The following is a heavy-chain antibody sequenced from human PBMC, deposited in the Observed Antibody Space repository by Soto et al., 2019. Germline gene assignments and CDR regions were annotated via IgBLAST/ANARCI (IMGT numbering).Heavy chain of an antibody. V-gene: IGHV3-15*01. CDR1: GFTFSNAW. CDR3: TTALAGYPSDPEFYYYYGMDV. Sequence: GALGGPSSASGFTFSNAWMSWVRQAAGKGLEWVGLIKSKADGGTTDYAAPVKGRFTISRDDSKNTLYLQMNSLKTEDTAVYYCTTALAGYPSDPEFYYYYGMDVWGQGTKVTVYS. J-gene: IGHJ6*02. CDR2: IKSKADGGTT. D-gene: IGHD5-12*01.